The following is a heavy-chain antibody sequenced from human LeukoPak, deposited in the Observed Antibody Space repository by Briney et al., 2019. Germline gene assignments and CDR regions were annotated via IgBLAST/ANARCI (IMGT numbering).Heavy chain of an antibody. Sequence: SETLSLTCTVSGGSISSYYWSWIRQPAGKGLEWIGRIYTSGNTNYNPSLKSRVTMSVDTSKTQFSLKVSSVTAADTAVYYCARDRGDYGFDYWARGPWSPSPQ. CDR3: ARDRGDYGFDY. V-gene: IGHV4-4*07. CDR2: IYTSGNT. CDR1: GGSISSYY. J-gene: IGHJ4*02. D-gene: IGHD4-17*01.